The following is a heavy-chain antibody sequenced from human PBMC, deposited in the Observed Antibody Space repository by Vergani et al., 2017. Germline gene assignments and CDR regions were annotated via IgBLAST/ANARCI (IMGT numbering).Heavy chain of an antibody. V-gene: IGHV4-34*01. CDR2: IDHTGRP. CDR3: ARVNTETNGHLYYYYYMDV. Sequence: QAQLQQWGGGLLKPSETLSLTCVVNGGSFTSYHWTWIRQSPGEGLEWVGDIDHTGRPDYNPSLKSRLTMSVDKSRNQFSLTPNSVTATDTAIYFCARVNTETNGHLYYYYYMDVWGQGTAVTVS. CDR1: GGSFTSYH. J-gene: IGHJ6*03. D-gene: IGHD4-11*01.